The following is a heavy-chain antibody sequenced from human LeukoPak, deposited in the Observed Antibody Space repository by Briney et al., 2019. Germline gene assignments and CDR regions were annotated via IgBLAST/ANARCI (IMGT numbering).Heavy chain of an antibody. V-gene: IGHV1-8*01. CDR2: MNPNSGNT. J-gene: IGHJ6*03. CDR1: GYTFTSYD. CDR3: AREVVVVPAAPVYYYYYYMDV. Sequence: ASVKVSCKASGYTFTSYDINWVRQATGQGLEWMGWMNPNSGNTGYAQKFQGRVTMTRNTSISTAYMELSSLRSEDTAVYYCAREVVVVPAAPVYYYYYYMDVWGKGTTVTVSS. D-gene: IGHD2-2*01.